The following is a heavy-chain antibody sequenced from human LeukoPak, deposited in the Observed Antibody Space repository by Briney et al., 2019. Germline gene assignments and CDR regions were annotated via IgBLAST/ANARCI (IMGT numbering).Heavy chain of an antibody. D-gene: IGHD2-21*01. CDR2: ISWNSGSI. V-gene: IGHV3-9*01. CDR3: AKGQGGYSNYFDY. J-gene: IGHJ4*02. CDR1: GFTFDDYA. Sequence: GGSLRLSCAASGFTFDDYAMHWVRHAPGKGLEWVSGISWNSGSIGYADSVKGRFTISRDNAKNSLYLQMNSLRAEDTALYYCAKGQGGYSNYFDYWGQGTLVTVSS.